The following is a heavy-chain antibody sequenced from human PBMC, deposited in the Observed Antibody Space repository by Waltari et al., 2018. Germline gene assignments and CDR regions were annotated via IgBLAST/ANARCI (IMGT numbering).Heavy chain of an antibody. Sequence: QVQLVQSGAEVKKPGASVKVSCKASGYTFTSYDINWVRQDTGQGLEWMGWMNPNSGNTGYAQKFQGRVTITRNTSISTAYMELSSLRSEDTAVYYCARDVSQWLVGYYYYYGMDVWGQGTTVTVSS. CDR2: MNPNSGNT. V-gene: IGHV1-8*03. CDR3: ARDVSQWLVGYYYYYGMDV. CDR1: GYTFTSYD. D-gene: IGHD6-19*01. J-gene: IGHJ6*02.